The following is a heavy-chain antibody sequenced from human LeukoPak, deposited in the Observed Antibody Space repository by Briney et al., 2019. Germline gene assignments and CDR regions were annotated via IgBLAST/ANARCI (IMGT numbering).Heavy chain of an antibody. J-gene: IGHJ3*02. D-gene: IGHD2-2*01. CDR2: IIPIFGTA. V-gene: IGHV1-69*13. CDR1: GGTFSSYA. Sequence: GASVKVSCKASGGTFSSYAISWVRQAPGQGLEWMGGIIPIFGTANYAQKFQGRVTITADESTSTAYMELSSLRSEDTAVCYCARDSGYCSSTSCSGAFDIWGQGTMVTVSS. CDR3: ARDSGYCSSTSCSGAFDI.